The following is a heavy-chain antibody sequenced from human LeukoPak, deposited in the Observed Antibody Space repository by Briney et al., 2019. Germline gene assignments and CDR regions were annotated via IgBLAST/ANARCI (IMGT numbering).Heavy chain of an antibody. CDR1: GYTFTSYG. Sequence: ASVKVSCKASGYTFTSYGISWVRHAPGQGIEWMGWISAYNGNTNYAQKLQGRVTMTTDTSTSTAYMELRSLRSDDTAVYYCARDALYSSSLDVWGKGTTVTVSS. J-gene: IGHJ6*04. V-gene: IGHV1-18*01. CDR2: ISAYNGNT. CDR3: ARDALYSSSLDV. D-gene: IGHD6-13*01.